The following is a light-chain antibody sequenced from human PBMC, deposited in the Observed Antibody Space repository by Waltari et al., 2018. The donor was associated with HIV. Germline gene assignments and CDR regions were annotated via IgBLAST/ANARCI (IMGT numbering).Light chain of an antibody. V-gene: IGLV2-14*01. Sequence: QSALTQPASVSGSPGQSITISCTGTSSDVGGYKSVSWYQQHPGKAPKLMIYEVSNRPSGVSKRFSGSKSGNTASLTISGLQAEDEADYFCSSYTSRSTLGVFGGGTKLTVL. CDR3: SSYTSRSTLGV. J-gene: IGLJ2*01. CDR2: EVS. CDR1: SSDVGGYKS.